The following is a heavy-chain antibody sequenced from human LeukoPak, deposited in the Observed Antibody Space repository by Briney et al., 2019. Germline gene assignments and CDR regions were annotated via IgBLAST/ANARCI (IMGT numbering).Heavy chain of an antibody. V-gene: IGHV3-21*01. D-gene: IGHD3-10*01. CDR2: ISSSSSYI. J-gene: IGHJ3*02. Sequence: AGSLRLSXAASGFTFSSYSMNWVRQAPGKGLEWVSSISSSSSYIYYADSVKGRFTISRDTAKNSLYLQMNSLRAEDTAVYYCARDVITMVRGVIIYPSDAFDIWGQGTMVTVSS. CDR3: ARDVITMVRGVIIYPSDAFDI. CDR1: GFTFSSYS.